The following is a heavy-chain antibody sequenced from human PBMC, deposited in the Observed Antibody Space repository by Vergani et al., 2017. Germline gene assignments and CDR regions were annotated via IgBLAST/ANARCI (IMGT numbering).Heavy chain of an antibody. V-gene: IGHV4-61*02. CDR2: IYTSGST. CDR1: GGSISSGSYY. Sequence: QVQLQGSGPGLVKSSQTLSLTCTVSGGSISSGSYYWSWIRQPAGKGLEWIGRIYTSGSTNYNPSLKSRVTMSVDTSKNQFSLQLSSVTAADTAVYYCARDPLYSTTWPFLLLDMDVWGQGTTVTVSS. D-gene: IGHD6-13*01. J-gene: IGHJ6*02. CDR3: ARDPLYSTTWPFLLLDMDV.